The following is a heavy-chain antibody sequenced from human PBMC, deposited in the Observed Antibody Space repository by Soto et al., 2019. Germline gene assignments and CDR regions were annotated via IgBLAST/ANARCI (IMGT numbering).Heavy chain of an antibody. D-gene: IGHD2-2*01. CDR3: ARRVVPAYYYYMDV. V-gene: IGHV3-33*01. CDR2: IWYDGSNK. Sequence: GESLKISCAASGFTFSSYGMHWVRQAPGKGLEWVAVIWYDGSNKYYADSVKGRFTISRDNSKNTLYLQMNSLRAEDTTVYYCARRVVPAYYYYMDVWGKGTTVTVSS. J-gene: IGHJ6*03. CDR1: GFTFSSYG.